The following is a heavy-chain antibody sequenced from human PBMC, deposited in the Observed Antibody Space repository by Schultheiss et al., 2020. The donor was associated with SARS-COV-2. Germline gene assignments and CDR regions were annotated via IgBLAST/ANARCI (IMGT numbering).Heavy chain of an antibody. Sequence: GGSLRLSCAASGFTFSDYYMSWVRQAPGKGLEWVGRIKSKTDGGTTDYAAPVRGRFTISRDDSKNTLYLQMNSLKTEDTAVYYCTTEGCSGGSCYSGYYYYGMDVWGQGTTVTVSS. J-gene: IGHJ6*02. CDR3: TTEGCSGGSCYSGYYYYGMDV. V-gene: IGHV3-15*01. CDR2: IKSKTDGGTT. CDR1: GFTFSDYY. D-gene: IGHD2-15*01.